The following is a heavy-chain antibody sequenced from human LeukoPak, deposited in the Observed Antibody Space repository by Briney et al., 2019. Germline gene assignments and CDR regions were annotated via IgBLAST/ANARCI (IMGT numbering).Heavy chain of an antibody. V-gene: IGHV4-34*01. CDR3: ASLRERSYYARGFDY. Sequence: ASETLSLTCAVYGGSFSGYYWSWIRQPPGKGLEWIGEINHSGSTNYNPSLKSRVTISVDTSKNQFSLKLSSVTAADTAVYYCASLRERSYYARGFDYWGQGTLVTVSS. CDR1: GGSFSGYY. CDR2: INHSGST. D-gene: IGHD1-26*01. J-gene: IGHJ4*02.